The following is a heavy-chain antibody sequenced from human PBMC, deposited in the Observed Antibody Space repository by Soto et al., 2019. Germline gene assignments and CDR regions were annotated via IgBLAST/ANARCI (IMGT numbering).Heavy chain of an antibody. D-gene: IGHD1-26*01. CDR3: ARDRRELPSEY. CDR2: IYYSGST. Sequence: SETLSLTCTVSGGSVSSGSYYWSWIRQPPGKGLEWIGYIYYSGSTNYNPSLKSRVTISVDTSNNQFSLKLSSVTAADTAVYYGARDRRELPSEYWGQGTLVTIFS. CDR1: GGSVSSGSYY. J-gene: IGHJ4*02. V-gene: IGHV4-61*01.